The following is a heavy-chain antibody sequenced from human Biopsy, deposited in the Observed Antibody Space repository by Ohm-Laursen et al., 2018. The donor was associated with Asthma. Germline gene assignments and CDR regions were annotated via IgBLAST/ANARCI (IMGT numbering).Heavy chain of an antibody. J-gene: IGHJ6*02. CDR2: ISYGGKT. D-gene: IGHD3-3*01. Sequence: GTLSLTCTVSGGSMTPTSHYWVWIRPAPGQGLEWIGYISYGGKTSYNPSLKNRVTISGDTSKNQFSLRLTSVTAADTAVYFCARRITIFGVVQKDHGMDAWGQGTTVIVSS. CDR3: ARRITIFGVVQKDHGMDA. CDR1: GGSMTPTSHY. V-gene: IGHV4-39*01.